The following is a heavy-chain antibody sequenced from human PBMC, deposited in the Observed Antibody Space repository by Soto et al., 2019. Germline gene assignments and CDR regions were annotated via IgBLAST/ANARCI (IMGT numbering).Heavy chain of an antibody. CDR2: IIPILGIA. CDR3: ASLYCSGGSCYSYGY. J-gene: IGHJ4*02. D-gene: IGHD2-15*01. CDR1: GGTFSSYT. V-gene: IGHV1-69*02. Sequence: QVQLVQSGAEVKKPGSSVKVSCKASGGTFSSYTISWVRQAPGQGLEWMGRIIPILGIANYEQKFQGRVTITADKSTSTAYMELSSLRSEDTAVYYCASLYCSGGSCYSYGYWGQGTLVTVSS.